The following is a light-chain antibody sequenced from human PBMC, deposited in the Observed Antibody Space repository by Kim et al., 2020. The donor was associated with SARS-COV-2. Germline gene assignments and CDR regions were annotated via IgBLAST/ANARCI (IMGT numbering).Light chain of an antibody. CDR1: QSVLYSSNNKNY. CDR2: WAS. Sequence: SATINCKSSQSVLYSSNNKNYLAWYQHKPGQPPKLLIYWASTRESGVPDRFNGSGSGTDFTLTISSLQAEDVAVYYCQQCYDSPLTFGGGTKLEIK. V-gene: IGKV4-1*01. CDR3: QQCYDSPLT. J-gene: IGKJ4*01.